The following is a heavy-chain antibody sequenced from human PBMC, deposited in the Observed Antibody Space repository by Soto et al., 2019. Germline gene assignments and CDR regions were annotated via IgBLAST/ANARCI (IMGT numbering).Heavy chain of an antibody. CDR1: GFIFDQYA. CDR3: GKDQGAGKGTGLAH. Sequence: DVQLLESGGDLVQPGESLRLSCAASGFIFDQYAMAWVRQAPGKGLEWLSSIGAGGNGPYYANSVKGRFTISRDNDKNSLYLQMNPLRAEAPPVYSLGKDQGAGKGTGLAHWGAGP. V-gene: IGHV3-23*01. D-gene: IGHD3-9*01. CDR2: IGAGGNGP. J-gene: IGHJ4*02.